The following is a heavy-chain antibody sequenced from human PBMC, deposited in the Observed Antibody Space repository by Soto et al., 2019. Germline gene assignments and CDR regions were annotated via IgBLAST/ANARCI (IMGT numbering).Heavy chain of an antibody. V-gene: IGHV4-34*01. CDR2: INNSGST. D-gene: IGHD3-22*01. CDR1: GGSFSGYY. CDR3: TRTPQYTEKDYYDSSGAPVATYSFDY. J-gene: IGHJ4*02. Sequence: QVQLQQWGAGLLKPSETLSLTCAVYGGSFSGYYWSWIRQPPGKGLEWIGEINNSGSTNYNPSLMSRLSISVDTSKNQFARKTISVTAANTAVYYCTRTPQYTEKDYYDSSGAPVATYSFDYWGQGTLVTVSS.